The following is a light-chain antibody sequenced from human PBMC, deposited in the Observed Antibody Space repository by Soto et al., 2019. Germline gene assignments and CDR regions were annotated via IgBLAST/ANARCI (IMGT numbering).Light chain of an antibody. J-gene: IGKJ5*01. V-gene: IGKV3-11*01. Sequence: EFVLTQSPGTLSLTPGERATLSCRASQSVSSYLAWYQQKPGQAPRLLIYDASNRATGIPARFSGSGSGTDFTLTISSLEPEDFAVYYCQQRSNWPTFGQRTRLEI. CDR2: DAS. CDR3: QQRSNWPT. CDR1: QSVSSY.